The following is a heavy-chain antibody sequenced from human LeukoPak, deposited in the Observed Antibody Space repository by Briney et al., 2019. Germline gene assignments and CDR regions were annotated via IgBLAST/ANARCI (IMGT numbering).Heavy chain of an antibody. D-gene: IGHD3-10*01. V-gene: IGHV1-69*05. J-gene: IGHJ5*02. CDR3: ATDRHFVVRGVIDTNNWFDP. CDR1: GGTFSSYA. CDR2: ITPIFGTA. Sequence: SVTVSCEASGGTFSSYAISWVRQAPGQGLEWMGGITPIFGTANYAHKFQSRVTITTDESTSTAYMELSSLRSEDTAVYYCATDRHFVVRGVIDTNNWFDPWGQGTLVTVSS.